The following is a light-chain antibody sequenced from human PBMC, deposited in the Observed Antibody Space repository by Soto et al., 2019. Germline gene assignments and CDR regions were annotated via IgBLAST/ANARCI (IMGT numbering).Light chain of an antibody. V-gene: IGKV3-20*01. Sequence: EIVLTQSPGTLSLSPGERATLSCRASQSVSSSYLAWYQQKPGQARRLLIYGASSRATGTPDRFGGSGSGTDFTLTISRLEPEDFAVYYCQQYGSPITFGQGTRLEIK. CDR2: GAS. CDR3: QQYGSPIT. J-gene: IGKJ5*01. CDR1: QSVSSSY.